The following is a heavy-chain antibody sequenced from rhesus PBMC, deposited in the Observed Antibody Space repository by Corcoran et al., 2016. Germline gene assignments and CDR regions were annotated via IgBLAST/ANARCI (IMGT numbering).Heavy chain of an antibody. CDR3: ARGGGGRIAAGLHY. J-gene: IGHJ4*01. CDR1: GGSISSNY. Sequence: QVQLQQWGEGLVKPSETLSLTCAVYGGSISSNYWSWIRQPPGKGLEWIWRIRSGGSTNYNPTLKSRFTISIDTAKNQFSLKLGSVTAADTAVYYCARGGGGRIAAGLHYWGQGVLVTVSS. D-gene: IGHD6-13*01. V-gene: IGHV4-160*01. CDR2: IRSGGST.